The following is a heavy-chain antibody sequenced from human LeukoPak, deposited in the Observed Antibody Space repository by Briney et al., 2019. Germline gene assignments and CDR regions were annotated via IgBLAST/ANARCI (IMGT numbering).Heavy chain of an antibody. Sequence: SETLSLTCTVSGGSIRSSYWSWIRQPPGKGLEWIGCTYNSRSTKYNPSRKSRVTISEDTSKNQFSLKLSSVTAADTAVYYCARASPGAIFYYGMDVWGQGTTVTVSS. D-gene: IGHD3-9*01. V-gene: IGHV4-59*01. J-gene: IGHJ6*02. CDR1: GGSIRSSY. CDR3: ARASPGAIFYYGMDV. CDR2: TYNSRST.